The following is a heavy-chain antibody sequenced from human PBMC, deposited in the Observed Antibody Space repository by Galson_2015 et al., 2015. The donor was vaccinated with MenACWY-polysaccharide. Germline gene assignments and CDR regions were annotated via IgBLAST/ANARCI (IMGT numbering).Heavy chain of an antibody. J-gene: IGHJ4*02. D-gene: IGHD3-16*01. V-gene: IGHV4-59*01. Sequence: QGQLLESGPGLVKPSETLSLTCPVSGGSSTNYYCSWIRQPPGKGLEWIGDIYYAGYTNYNPALKSRVTMSVDTANNQFSLRLSSVTAADTAVYYCARGVNLMTLGGVWGQGILVTVSS. CDR1: GGSSTNYY. CDR3: ARGVNLMTLGGV. CDR2: IYYAGYT.